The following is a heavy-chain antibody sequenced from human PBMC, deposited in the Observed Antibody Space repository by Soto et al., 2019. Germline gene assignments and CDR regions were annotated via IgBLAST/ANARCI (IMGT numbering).Heavy chain of an antibody. CDR2: ISDRGDI. CDR1: GISITSSY. CDR3: ARGGIIGTPPDY. J-gene: IGHJ4*02. V-gene: IGHV4-59*12. Sequence: SETLSLTCTVSGISITSSYWNWFRQSPGKGLEWIGQISDRGDINYNPPLESRVAISTDTSKNQVSLTLTAVNASDTAMYFCARGGIIGTPPDYWGQGTQVTVSS. D-gene: IGHD1-7*01.